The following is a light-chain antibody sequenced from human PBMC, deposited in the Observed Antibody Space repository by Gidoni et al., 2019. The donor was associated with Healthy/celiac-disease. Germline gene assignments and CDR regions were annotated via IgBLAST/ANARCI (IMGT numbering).Light chain of an antibody. J-gene: IGLJ2*01. CDR1: SSVFGSYNL. Sequence: QSALTQPASVSGSPGQSNTILCTGTSSVFGSYNLISWYQQHPVKAPKLIIYEVNKRPSGVSNRFSGSKSGNTASLTISGLQAEDEADYYCCSYEGSSNPVVFGGGTKLTVL. CDR3: CSYEGSSNPVV. V-gene: IGLV2-23*02. CDR2: EVN.